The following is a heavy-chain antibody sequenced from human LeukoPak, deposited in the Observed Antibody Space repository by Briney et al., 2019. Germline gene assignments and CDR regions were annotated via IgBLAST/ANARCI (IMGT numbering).Heavy chain of an antibody. J-gene: IGHJ3*02. D-gene: IGHD1-7*01. CDR3: AKDVTGTGAFDI. Sequence: GGSLRLSCAASGFTFDDYAMHWGRAAPGKGLEWGSGISWNSGTIGYADSVKGRFTISRDNAKNSLYLQMRSLRAEDTTFYFCAKDVTGTGAFDIWGQGTMVTVSS. V-gene: IGHV3-9*01. CDR1: GFTFDDYA. CDR2: ISWNSGTI.